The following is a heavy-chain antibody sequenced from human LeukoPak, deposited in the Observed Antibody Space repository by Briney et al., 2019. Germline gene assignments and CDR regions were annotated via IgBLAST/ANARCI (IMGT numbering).Heavy chain of an antibody. Sequence: QVQLQESGPGLVKPSETLSLTCAFSAYSISSASYWGWIRQPPGKGLEWIGSIYHSGSTYYNPSLKSRVTISVDTSKNQFSLKLSSVTAADTAVYYCARHYGSGTYPLDYWGQGALVTVSS. J-gene: IGHJ4*02. CDR2: IYHSGST. V-gene: IGHV4-38-2*01. CDR3: ARHYGSGTYPLDY. D-gene: IGHD3-10*01. CDR1: AYSISSASY.